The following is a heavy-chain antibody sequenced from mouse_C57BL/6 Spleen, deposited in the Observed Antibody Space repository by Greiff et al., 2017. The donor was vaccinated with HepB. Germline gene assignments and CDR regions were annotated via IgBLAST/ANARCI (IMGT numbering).Heavy chain of an antibody. CDR2: ISSGSSTI. V-gene: IGHV5-17*01. D-gene: IGHD2-5*01. J-gene: IGHJ3*01. Sequence: EVKLVESGGGLVKPGGSLKLSCAASGFTFSDYGMHWVRQAPEKGLEWVAYISSGSSTIYYADTVKGRFTISRDNAKNTLFLQMTSLRSEDTDMYYCARDSNYEGFAYWGQGTLVTVSA. CDR1: GFTFSDYG. CDR3: ARDSNYEGFAY.